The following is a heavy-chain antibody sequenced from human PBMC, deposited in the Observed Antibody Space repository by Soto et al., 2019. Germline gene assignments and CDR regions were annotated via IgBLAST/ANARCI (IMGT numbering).Heavy chain of an antibody. CDR3: ARGGLSAAGIDY. J-gene: IGHJ4*02. Sequence: SGGGVVQPGRSLRLSCGASGFTFSSYGMHWVRQAPGKGLEWVTIIWYDGSNKYYADSVKGRFTISRDNSKNTLYLQMNSLRAEDTAVYYCARGGLSAAGIDYWGQGTLVTVSS. CDR2: IWYDGSNK. D-gene: IGHD6-13*01. V-gene: IGHV3-33*01. CDR1: GFTFSSYG.